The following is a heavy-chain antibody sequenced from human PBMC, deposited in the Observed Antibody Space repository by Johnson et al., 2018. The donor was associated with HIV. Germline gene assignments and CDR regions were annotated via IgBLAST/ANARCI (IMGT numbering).Heavy chain of an antibody. CDR3: ARARWYLGGGSCCAVDI. CDR2: ISSSGSTI. V-gene: IGHV3-48*04. CDR1: GFTFSSYA. Sequence: EVQLVESGGGLVQPGRSLRLSCAASGFTFSSYAMSWIRQAPGKGLEWVSYISSSGSTIYYADSVKGRFTISRDNAKNSLYLQMNSLRAEDTAVYYCARARWYLGGGSCCAVDIWGQGTMVTVSS. J-gene: IGHJ3*02. D-gene: IGHD2-15*01.